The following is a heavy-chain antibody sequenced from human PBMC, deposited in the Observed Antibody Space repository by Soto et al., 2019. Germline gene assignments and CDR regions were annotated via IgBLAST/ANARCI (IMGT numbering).Heavy chain of an antibody. CDR1: GFTFSDYY. D-gene: IGHD6-13*01. CDR3: ARGTYRSKTDFDY. CDR2: ISSSSGTI. J-gene: IGHJ4*02. V-gene: IGHV3-11*01. Sequence: LRLSCAASGFTFSDYYMTWIRQAPGGGLEWVSCISSSSGTISYANSVKGRFTISRDNAQNSLYLQMTSLRAEDTAVYYCARGTYRSKTDFDYWGQGTLVTVSS.